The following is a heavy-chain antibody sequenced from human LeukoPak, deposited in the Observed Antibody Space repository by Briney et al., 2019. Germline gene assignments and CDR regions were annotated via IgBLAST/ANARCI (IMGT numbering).Heavy chain of an antibody. CDR1: GFTFSSYD. CDR2: IRYDGSNK. J-gene: IGHJ4*02. CDR3: AKFRGLNSGSYYGDY. D-gene: IGHD1-26*01. V-gene: IGHV3-30*02. Sequence: GGSLRLSCAASGFTFSSYDMSWVRQAPGKGLEWVAFIRYDGSNKYYADSVKGRFTISRDNSKNTLSLQMNSLRAEDTAVYYCAKFRGLNSGSYYGDYWGQGTLVTVSS.